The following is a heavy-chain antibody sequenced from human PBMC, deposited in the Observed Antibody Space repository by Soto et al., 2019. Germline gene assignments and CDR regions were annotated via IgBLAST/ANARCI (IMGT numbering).Heavy chain of an antibody. CDR3: VRTLPAGQNYGLDV. CDR2: IYDNGTT. V-gene: IGHV3-53*01. D-gene: IGHD3-10*01. J-gene: IGHJ6*02. Sequence: PGGSLRLSCAASGLTVSNAYMAWVRQAPGMGLEWVSVIYDNGTTYYADSVKGRFTISRDTSTNTLSLQMDSPRAEDTAVYYCVRTLPAGQNYGLDVWGQGSTVAVYS. CDR1: GLTVSNAY.